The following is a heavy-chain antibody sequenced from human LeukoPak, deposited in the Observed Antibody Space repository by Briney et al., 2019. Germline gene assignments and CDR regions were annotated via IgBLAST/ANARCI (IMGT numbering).Heavy chain of an antibody. J-gene: IGHJ6*03. D-gene: IGHD2/OR15-2a*01. V-gene: IGHV1-2*02. CDR1: GYTFTGYY. CDR2: INPNSGGT. CDR3: ARDFLGRYYYYYYMDV. Sequence: ASVKVSCKASGYTFTGYYMHWVRQAPGQGLEWMGWINPNSGGTNYAQKFQGRVTMTRDTSISTAYMELSRLRSDDTAVYYCARDFLGRYYYYYYMDVWGKGTTVTISS.